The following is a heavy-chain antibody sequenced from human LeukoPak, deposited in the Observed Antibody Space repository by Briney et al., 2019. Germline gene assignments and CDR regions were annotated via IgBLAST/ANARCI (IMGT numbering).Heavy chain of an antibody. CDR1: GGSISSYY. V-gene: IGHV4-59*01. J-gene: IGHJ3*02. Sequence: KSSETLSLTCTVSGGSISSYYWNWIWQPPGKGLEWIGYIYYSGSTNYNPSLKSRVTISVDTSKNQFSLKLSSVTAADTAVYYCAGRLWRRDGYNLSAFDIWGQGTMVTVSS. CDR2: IYYSGST. D-gene: IGHD5-24*01. CDR3: AGRLWRRDGYNLSAFDI.